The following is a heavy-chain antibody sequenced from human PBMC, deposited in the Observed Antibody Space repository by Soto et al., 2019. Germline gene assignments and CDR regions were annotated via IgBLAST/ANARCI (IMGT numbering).Heavy chain of an antibody. CDR2: ISGGGETI. J-gene: IGHJ4*02. V-gene: IGHV3-48*02. Sequence: EVQLVESGGDLVQPGGSLRLSCAASRFTFSDYSMNWVRQAPGKGLEWVSYISGGGETIYSPDSVRGRFTISRDNAKNSLFLQMNSLRDEDTAVYYCARESASSQWLPTRYFDYWGQGTLVTVSS. CDR1: RFTFSDYS. CDR3: ARESASSQWLPTRYFDY. D-gene: IGHD6-19*01.